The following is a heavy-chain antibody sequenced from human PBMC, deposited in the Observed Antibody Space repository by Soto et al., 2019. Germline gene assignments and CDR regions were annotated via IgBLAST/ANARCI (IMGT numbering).Heavy chain of an antibody. J-gene: IGHJ6*02. Sequence: QVQLVQSGAEVKKPGSSVKVSCKASGGAFSDYAFSWVRQAPGQGLEWLGGIMPIFRAPDYAQKFQGRVTITAEHFKRHAYREMHSLRSEDTDVYYCASWLKGADIGNYYYGMDVWGQGTAVTVS. CDR2: IMPIFRAP. D-gene: IGHD2-15*01. V-gene: IGHV1-69*12. CDR3: ASWLKGADIGNYYYGMDV. CDR1: GGAFSDYA.